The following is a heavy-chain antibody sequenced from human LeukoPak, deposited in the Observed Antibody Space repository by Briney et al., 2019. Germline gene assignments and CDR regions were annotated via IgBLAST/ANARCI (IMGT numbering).Heavy chain of an antibody. CDR3: ARDSSSWYKQWLLNGMDV. CDR1: GFTFSGYS. V-gene: IGHV3-21*01. J-gene: IGHJ6*02. Sequence: PGGSLRLSCAASGFTFSGYSMNWVRQAPGKGLEWVSSISSSSSYIYYADSVKGRFTISRDNAKNSLYLQMNSLRAEDTAVYYCARDSSSWYKQWLLNGMDVWGQGTTVTVSS. CDR2: ISSSSSYI. D-gene: IGHD6-13*01.